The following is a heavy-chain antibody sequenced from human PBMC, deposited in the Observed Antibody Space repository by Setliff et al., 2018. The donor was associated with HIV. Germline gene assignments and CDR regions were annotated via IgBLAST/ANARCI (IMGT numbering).Heavy chain of an antibody. V-gene: IGHV5-51*01. CDR3: ARLYDSNNYNGWFDF. CDR2: VYPGDSEP. J-gene: IGHJ5*01. CDR1: GYTFTSYW. D-gene: IGHD3-22*01. Sequence: GESLKISCKGSGYTFTSYWVAWVRQMPGKGLEWMGIVYPGDSEPRYSPSFQGQVTISADKSFSTAYLQWSSLKASDTAMYYCARLYDSNNYNGWFDFWGQGSLVTVSS.